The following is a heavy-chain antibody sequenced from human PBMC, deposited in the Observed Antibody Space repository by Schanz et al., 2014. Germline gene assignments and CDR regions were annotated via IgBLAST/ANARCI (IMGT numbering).Heavy chain of an antibody. V-gene: IGHV3-21*01. CDR1: GFTFRNYK. D-gene: IGHD6-6*01. CDR3: VREGSSSPDCCYYNGMDV. J-gene: IGHJ6*02. CDR2: ISSTSTYI. Sequence: EVQLAESGGSLVKPGGSLRLSCAASGFTFRNYKMIWVRQAPGKGLEWVSSISSTSTYINYADSVKGRFTISRDNAKISLPMQMNSLRAEDTAVYYCVREGSSSPDCCYYNGMDVWGQGTTVTVSS.